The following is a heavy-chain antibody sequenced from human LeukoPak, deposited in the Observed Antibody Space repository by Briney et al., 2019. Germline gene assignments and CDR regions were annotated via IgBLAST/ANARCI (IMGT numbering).Heavy chain of an antibody. CDR2: IFPSGGEI. CDR3: ATYRQVLLPFES. J-gene: IGHJ4*02. V-gene: IGHV3-23*01. Sequence: GGSLRLSCAASGFTFSRNTMNWVRQAPGKGLKWVSSIFPSGGEIHYADSVRGRFTISRDNSKSTLSLQMNSLRAEDTAIYYCATYRQVLLPFESWGQGTLVTVSS. D-gene: IGHD2-8*02. CDR1: GFTFSRNT.